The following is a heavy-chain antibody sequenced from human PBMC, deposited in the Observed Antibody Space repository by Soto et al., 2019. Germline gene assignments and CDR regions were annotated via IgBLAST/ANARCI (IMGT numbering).Heavy chain of an antibody. Sequence: EVQLLESGGGLVQPGGSLRLSCAVSGFTFRNYAMSCVRQAPGKGLEWVSGIGGLGGNAYTADSVKGRFTISRDNSKSTLYLQMSSLRAEDTAIYYCARHFYDSSGPYYFDYWGQGSLVTVSS. CDR1: GFTFRNYA. CDR2: IGGLGGNA. CDR3: ARHFYDSSGPYYFDY. J-gene: IGHJ4*02. D-gene: IGHD3-22*01. V-gene: IGHV3-23*01.